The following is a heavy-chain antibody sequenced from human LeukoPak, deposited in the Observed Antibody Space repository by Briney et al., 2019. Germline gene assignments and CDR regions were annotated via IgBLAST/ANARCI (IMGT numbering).Heavy chain of an antibody. CDR3: ARDRRYCSGGSCYRTNWFDP. J-gene: IGHJ5*02. CDR1: GGSISSGGYY. D-gene: IGHD2-15*01. V-gene: IGHV4-31*03. Sequence: PSGTLSLTCTVSGGSISSGGYYWSWIRQHPGKGLEWIGYIYYSGSTYYNPSLKSRVTISVDTSKNQFSLKLSSVTAADTAVYYCARDRRYCSGGSCYRTNWFDPWGQGTLVTVSS. CDR2: IYYSGST.